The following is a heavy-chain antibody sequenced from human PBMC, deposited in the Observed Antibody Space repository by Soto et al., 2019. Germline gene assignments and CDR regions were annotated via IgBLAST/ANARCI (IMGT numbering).Heavy chain of an antibody. CDR3: ARVPDR. CDR2: IYHSGST. D-gene: IGHD2-2*01. CDR1: GGSISSCGYS. V-gene: IGHV4-30-2*01. Sequence: SETLSLTCAVSGGSISSCGYSWSWIRQPPGKGLEWIGYIYHSGSTYYNPSLKSRVTISVDRSKNQSSLKLSSVTAADTAVYYCARVPDRWGQGTLVTVSS. J-gene: IGHJ5*02.